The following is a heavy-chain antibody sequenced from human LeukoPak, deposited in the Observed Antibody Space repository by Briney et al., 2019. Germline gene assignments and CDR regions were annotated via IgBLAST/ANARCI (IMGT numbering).Heavy chain of an antibody. Sequence: PGGSLRLSCAASGFTFSSYAMSWVRQAPGKGLEWVANIKQDGSEKYYVDSVKGRFTISRDNARNSLYLQMNSLRAEDTAMYYCARERWLQLWYFDYWGQGTLVTVSS. J-gene: IGHJ4*02. D-gene: IGHD5-24*01. V-gene: IGHV3-7*04. CDR2: IKQDGSEK. CDR1: GFTFSSYA. CDR3: ARERWLQLWYFDY.